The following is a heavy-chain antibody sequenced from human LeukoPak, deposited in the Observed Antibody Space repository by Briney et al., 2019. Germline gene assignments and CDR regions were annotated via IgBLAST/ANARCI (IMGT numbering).Heavy chain of an antibody. Sequence: SETLSLTCTVSGGSISSYHWSWIRQPAGKGLEWIGRFYTSGSTNYNPSLTSRVTISLDKSKNQFSLKLTSVTAADTAIYYCARGGAAGDAFDLWGQGTMVTVSS. CDR3: ARGGAAGDAFDL. CDR2: FYTSGST. D-gene: IGHD1-14*01. J-gene: IGHJ3*01. CDR1: GGSISSYH. V-gene: IGHV4-4*07.